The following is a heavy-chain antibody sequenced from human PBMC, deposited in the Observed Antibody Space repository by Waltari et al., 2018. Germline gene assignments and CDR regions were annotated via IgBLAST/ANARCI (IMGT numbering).Heavy chain of an antibody. CDR2: IYYSGST. J-gene: IGHJ5*02. CDR1: GGSISSYY. CDR3: ARRDYYGWFDP. D-gene: IGHD3-10*01. Sequence: QVQLQESGPGLVKPSETLSLTCTVPGGSISSYYWSWIRQPPGKGLEWIGYIYYSGSTNYNPSLKSRVTISVDTSKNQFSLKLSSVTAADTAVYYCARRDYYGWFDPWGQGTLVTVSS. V-gene: IGHV4-59*01.